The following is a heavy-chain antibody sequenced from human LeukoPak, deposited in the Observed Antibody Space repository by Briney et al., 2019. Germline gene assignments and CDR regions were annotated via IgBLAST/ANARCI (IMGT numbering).Heavy chain of an antibody. Sequence: GGSLRLSCAASGFTFSSYAMHWVRQAPGKGLEWVAVISYDGSNKYYADSVKGRFTISRDNSKNTLYLQTNSLRAEDTAVYYCAREGVNSGYDLDYWGQGTLVTVSS. CDR3: AREGVNSGYDLDY. D-gene: IGHD5-12*01. V-gene: IGHV3-30-3*01. J-gene: IGHJ4*02. CDR1: GFTFSSYA. CDR2: ISYDGSNK.